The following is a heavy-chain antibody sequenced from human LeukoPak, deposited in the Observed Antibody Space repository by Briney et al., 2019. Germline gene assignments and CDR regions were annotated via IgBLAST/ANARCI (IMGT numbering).Heavy chain of an antibody. D-gene: IGHD1-26*01. CDR3: ATPHPATPGLVGVFHY. CDR2: IIPIFGTA. CDR1: GGTFSSYV. J-gene: IGHJ4*02. Sequence: SVKVSCKASGGTFSSYVINWVRQAPGQGLEWMGGIIPIFGTANYAQKFQGRVTITADKSTSTAYMELSSLRFEDTAVYYCATPHPATPGLVGVFHYWGQGTLVTVSS. V-gene: IGHV1-69*06.